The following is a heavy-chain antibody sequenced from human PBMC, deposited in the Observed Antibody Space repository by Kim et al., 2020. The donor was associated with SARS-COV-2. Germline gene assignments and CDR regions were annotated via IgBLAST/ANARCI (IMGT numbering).Heavy chain of an antibody. CDR3: ARPDGSGSYYYYHGMDV. J-gene: IGHJ6*02. CDR1: GYTFTSYA. Sequence: ASVKVSCKASGYTFTSYAMNWVRQAPGQGLEWMGWINTNTGNPTYAQGFTGRFVFSLDTSVSTAYLQISSLKAEDTAVYYCARPDGSGSYYYYHGMDVWGQGTTVTVSS. D-gene: IGHD3-10*01. V-gene: IGHV7-4-1*02. CDR2: INTNTGNP.